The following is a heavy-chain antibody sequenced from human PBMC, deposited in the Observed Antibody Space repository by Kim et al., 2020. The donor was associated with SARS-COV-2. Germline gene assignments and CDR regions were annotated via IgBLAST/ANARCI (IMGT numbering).Heavy chain of an antibody. D-gene: IGHD2-2*01. J-gene: IGHJ4*02. CDR2: IFYSGTT. CDR3: ARGGTNQLAQV. Sequence: SEPLSLTCTVSGASISNYYWNWIRQPPGKELEWMGYIFYSGTTNYNPSLKSRVTISLDTSKNQFSLKLTSVTAADTAVYFCARGGTNQLAQVWGQGTLVT. V-gene: IGHV4-59*13. CDR1: GASISNYY.